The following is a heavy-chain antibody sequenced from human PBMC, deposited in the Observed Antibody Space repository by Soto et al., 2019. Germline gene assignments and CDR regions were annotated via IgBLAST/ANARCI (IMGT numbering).Heavy chain of an antibody. CDR1: GFTFSSYA. V-gene: IGHV3-23*01. CDR3: ATAFVSSVIVVVIKGFDY. Sequence: EEQLLESGGGLVQPGGSLRLSCAATGFTFSSYAMSWVRQAPGKGLEWVSGISGSGGSTYYADSVKGRFTISRDNSKNTLYLQMNSLRAEDTAVYYCATAFVSSVIVVVIKGFDYWGQGTLVTVSS. CDR2: ISGSGGST. D-gene: IGHD3-22*01. J-gene: IGHJ4*02.